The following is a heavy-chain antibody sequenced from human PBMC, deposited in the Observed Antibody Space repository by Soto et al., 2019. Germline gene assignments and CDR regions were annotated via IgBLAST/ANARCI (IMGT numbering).Heavy chain of an antibody. CDR2: VNMDGSTT. J-gene: IGHJ4*02. D-gene: IGHD6-19*01. Sequence: EVQLVESGGGLVQPGGSLRLSCAASGFTFNTYWLHWVRQAPGKGLVWVSRVNMDGSTTTYADSVKGRFTISRDNAKETVYLEMDSVRDEDTAVYYCARGAKGQWLVDYWGQGTLVTFSS. V-gene: IGHV3-74*01. CDR1: GFTFNTYW. CDR3: ARGAKGQWLVDY.